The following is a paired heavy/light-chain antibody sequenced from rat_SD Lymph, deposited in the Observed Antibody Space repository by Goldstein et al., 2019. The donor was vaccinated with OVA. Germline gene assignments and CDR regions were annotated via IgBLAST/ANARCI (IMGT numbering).Light chain of an antibody. J-gene: IGKJ5*01. CDR1: GGISNY. V-gene: IGKV12S11*01. CDR3: QQGYTYPLT. CDR2: YAS. Sequence: DIQMTQSPHSLSASLGETVSIDCLASGGISNYLAWFQQKPGKSPQLLIYYASSLQDGVPSRFSGSGSGTQYSLKISNMQPEDEGVYYCQQGYTYPLTFGSGTKLEIK.
Heavy chain of an antibody. CDR2: VWSDGVT. Sequence: QVQLKESGPGLVQPSQTLSLTCTVSGFSLTSYSIHWVRQHSGKSLEWMGRVWSDGVTSYNSAFTSRLSISRDTSKSQVFLKMNSLQTEDTGTYYCARNSPFYNDGTYYWDHWGQGVMVTVSS. CDR1: GFSLTSYS. J-gene: IGHJ2*01. CDR3: ARNSPFYNDGTYYWDH. D-gene: IGHD1-12*02. V-gene: IGHV2S18*01.